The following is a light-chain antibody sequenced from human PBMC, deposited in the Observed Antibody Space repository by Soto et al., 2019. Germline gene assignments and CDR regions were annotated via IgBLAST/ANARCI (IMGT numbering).Light chain of an antibody. J-gene: IGLJ2*01. CDR2: GND. V-gene: IGLV1-51*01. CDR3: ATWDRSLSAGV. CDR1: SSNIENNF. Sequence: QSVLTQPPSISAAPGQKVTISCSGSSSNIENNFVSWYQQLPGTAPKLLIHGNDKRPSGIPDRFSGSKSGTSATLDIAGLQTGDEADYYCATWDRSLSAGVFGGGTKLTVL.